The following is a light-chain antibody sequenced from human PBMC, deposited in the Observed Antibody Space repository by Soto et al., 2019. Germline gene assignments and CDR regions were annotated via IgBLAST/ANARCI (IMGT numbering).Light chain of an antibody. CDR3: QQYGSTPLP. J-gene: IGKJ4*01. Sequence: ESVLTQSPGTLSLSPGERATLSCRASQSVGSNKLAWYQRKRGQAPRFLMYDASTRATGIPDRFSGSGSGTDFTLTISRLEPEDLAVYYYQQYGSTPLPFGGGTKVDIK. CDR2: DAS. V-gene: IGKV3-20*01. CDR1: QSVGSNK.